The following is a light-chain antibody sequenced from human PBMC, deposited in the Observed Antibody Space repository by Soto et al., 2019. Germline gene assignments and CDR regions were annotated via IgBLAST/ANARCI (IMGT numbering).Light chain of an antibody. Sequence: ALAQPPSASGSPGQSVTISCTGTSSDVGGYNYVSWYQQHPGKAPKLMIYEVSKRPSGVPDRFSGSKSGNTASLTVSGLQAEDEADYYCSSYAGSNNLVFGGGTKVTVL. CDR2: EVS. CDR1: SSDVGGYNY. V-gene: IGLV2-8*01. J-gene: IGLJ2*01. CDR3: SSYAGSNNLV.